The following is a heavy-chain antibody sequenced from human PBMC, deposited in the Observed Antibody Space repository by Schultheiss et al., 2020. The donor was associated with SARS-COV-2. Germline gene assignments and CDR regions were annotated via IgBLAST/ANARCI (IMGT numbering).Heavy chain of an antibody. CDR3: AKGPSHRVVAARRTNDY. D-gene: IGHD2-15*01. Sequence: GGSLRLSCAASGFTFSSYAMSWVRQAPGKGLEWVSRINSDGSSTSYADSVKGRFTISRDNSKNTLYLQMNSLRAEDTAVYYCAKGPSHRVVAARRTNDYWGQGTLVTVSS. CDR1: GFTFSSYA. CDR2: INSDGSST. J-gene: IGHJ4*02. V-gene: IGHV3-23*01.